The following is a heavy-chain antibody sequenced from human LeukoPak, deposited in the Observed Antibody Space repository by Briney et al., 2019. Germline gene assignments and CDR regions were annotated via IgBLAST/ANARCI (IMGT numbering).Heavy chain of an antibody. Sequence: GGSLRLSCAASGFTFSSYGMHWVRQAPGKGLEWVAVISYDGSNKYYADSVKGRFTISRDNSKNTLYLQMNSLRAEDTAVYYCARDPGIGSFDIWGQGTMVTVSS. J-gene: IGHJ3*02. CDR3: ARDPGIGSFDI. V-gene: IGHV3-30*03. CDR2: ISYDGSNK. D-gene: IGHD2-21*01. CDR1: GFTFSSYG.